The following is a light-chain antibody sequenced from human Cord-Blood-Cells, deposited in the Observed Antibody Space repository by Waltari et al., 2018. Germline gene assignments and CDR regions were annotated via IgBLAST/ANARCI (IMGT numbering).Light chain of an antibody. CDR3: QQSYSTPRT. J-gene: IGKJ1*01. CDR1: QSNSSY. CDR2: AAS. V-gene: IGKV1-39*01. Sequence: DIQLTQSPYALSASVRARITLTCRASQSNSSYLNWYQQKPGKAPKLLIYAASSLESGVPSRFSGSGSGTDFTLTISSLQAEDFATYYCQQSYSTPRTFGQGTKVEIK.